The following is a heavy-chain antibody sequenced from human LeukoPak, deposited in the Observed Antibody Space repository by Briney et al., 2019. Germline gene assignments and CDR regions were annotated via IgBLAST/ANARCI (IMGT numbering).Heavy chain of an antibody. D-gene: IGHD2-2*01. CDR3: VKLSCTTTSCY. CDR2: LYRDGST. Sequence: GGSLSLSCAASGFTASIYYMTWVRQAPGKGLEWVSYLYRDGSTYYADSVKDRFSISRDNSKNTLYLQMNSLRAEDTALYYYVKLSCTTTSCYWGQGTLVTVSS. V-gene: IGHV3-66*01. J-gene: IGHJ4*02. CDR1: GFTASIYY.